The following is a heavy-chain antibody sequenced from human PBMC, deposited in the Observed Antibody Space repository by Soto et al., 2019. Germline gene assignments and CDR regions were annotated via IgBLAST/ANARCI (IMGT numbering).Heavy chain of an antibody. V-gene: IGHV1-2*04. D-gene: IGHD1-26*01. Sequence: ASVKVSCKASGYTFTGYYMHWVRQAPEQGLEWMGWINPNSGGANYAQKFQGWVTMTRDTSISTAYMELSRLRSDDTAVYYCARDVGYSGSYYYYGMDVWGQGTTVTVSS. CDR3: ARDVGYSGSYYYYGMDV. CDR2: INPNSGGA. CDR1: GYTFTGYY. J-gene: IGHJ6*02.